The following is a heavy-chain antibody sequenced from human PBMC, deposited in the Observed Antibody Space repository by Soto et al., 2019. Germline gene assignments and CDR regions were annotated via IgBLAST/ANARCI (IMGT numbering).Heavy chain of an antibody. CDR3: ARVVILVPTASTHYYYHMDV. Sequence: QVQLVQSGAEVRKPGSSGTVSCKASGGPFSNYAISWVRQAPGQGLEWMGGIIPIVGTGSYAQKFQGRVTITADEPTTTAYMELSSLRFEDTAVYYCARVVILVPTASTHYYYHMDVWGPGTTVTVSS. J-gene: IGHJ6*02. V-gene: IGHV1-69*01. CDR2: IIPIVGTG. CDR1: GGPFSNYA. D-gene: IGHD2-2*01.